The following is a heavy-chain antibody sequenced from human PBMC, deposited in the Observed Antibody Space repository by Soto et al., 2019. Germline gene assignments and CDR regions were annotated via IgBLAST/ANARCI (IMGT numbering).Heavy chain of an antibody. V-gene: IGHV3-23*01. CDR1: GFTFSSYA. CDR2: ISGSGDSP. D-gene: IGHD5-18*01. Sequence: EVQLLESGGGLVQPGGSLRLSCAASGFTFSSYAMSWVRQAPGKGLEWVSGISGSGDSPYYTDSVKGRFTISRDNSKNTLYLQMNSLRAEDTAVYYCANNWRGIQLWYDFDYWGQGTVVTGSS. J-gene: IGHJ4*02. CDR3: ANNWRGIQLWYDFDY.